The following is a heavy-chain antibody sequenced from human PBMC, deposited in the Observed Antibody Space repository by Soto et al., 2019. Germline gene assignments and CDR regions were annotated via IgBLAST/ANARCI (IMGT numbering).Heavy chain of an antibody. CDR2: IYATGTT. Sequence: PSETLSLTCTVSGASISGFYWSWIRKSAGKGLEWIGRIYATGTTDYNPSLKSRVMISVDTSKKQFSLKLRSVTAADTAVYYCVRDGTRTLRDWFDPWAQGISVTVSS. CDR1: GASISGFY. D-gene: IGHD1-1*01. V-gene: IGHV4-4*07. J-gene: IGHJ5*02. CDR3: VRDGTRTLRDWFDP.